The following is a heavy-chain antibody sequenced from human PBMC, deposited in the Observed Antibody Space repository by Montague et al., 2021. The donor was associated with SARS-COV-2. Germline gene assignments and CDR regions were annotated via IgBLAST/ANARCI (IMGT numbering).Heavy chain of an antibody. CDR3: ARVGRGSSGYEVAFDI. CDR1: GGSISRYS. D-gene: IGHD6-13*01. J-gene: IGHJ3*02. V-gene: IGHV4-59*01. CDR2: IYNSGSN. Sequence: SETRSLTCTVSGGSISRYSWTWIRQPPGKGLEWIGYIYNSGSNNYNPSRTSRVTISVDTSKNQFSLKLSSVAAADTAVYYCARVGRGSSGYEVAFDIWGQGTMGTVGS.